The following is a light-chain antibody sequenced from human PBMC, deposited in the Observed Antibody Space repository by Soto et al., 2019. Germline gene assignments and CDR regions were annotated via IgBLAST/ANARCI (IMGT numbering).Light chain of an antibody. CDR2: EGS. CDR1: SSDVGNYNL. J-gene: IGLJ1*01. Sequence: QSALTQPASVSGSPGQSITISCTGTSSDVGNYNLVSWYQEHPGKAPKLMIYEGSKRPSGVSNRFSGSKSDNTASLKLSGLQAEDEAHYYCCPYARGSTYVFGTGTKVNVL. CDR3: CPYARGSTYV. V-gene: IGLV2-23*01.